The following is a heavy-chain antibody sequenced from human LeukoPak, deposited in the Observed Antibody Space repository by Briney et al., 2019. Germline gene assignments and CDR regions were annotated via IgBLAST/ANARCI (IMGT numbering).Heavy chain of an antibody. Sequence: PGGSLRLSCAASGFTFSTYWMSWVRQDPGKGLEWVANIKQDGSEKYYVDSVKGRFTISRDNAKNSLHLQMNSLRAEDTAVYYCSRWGTYSSSWLGAFDIWGQGTVVTVSS. J-gene: IGHJ3*02. D-gene: IGHD6-13*01. CDR1: GFTFSTYW. V-gene: IGHV3-7*05. CDR2: IKQDGSEK. CDR3: SRWGTYSSSWLGAFDI.